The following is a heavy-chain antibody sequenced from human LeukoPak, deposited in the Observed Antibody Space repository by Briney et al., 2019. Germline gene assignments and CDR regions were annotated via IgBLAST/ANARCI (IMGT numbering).Heavy chain of an antibody. CDR2: IIPIFGTA. CDR1: GGTFSSYA. CDR3: ARRESDPYDFWSGSSGYFDL. Sequence: SVKVSCKASGGTFSSYAISWVRQAPGQGLEWMGGIIPIFGTANYAQKFQGRVTITADESTSTAYMELSSLRSEDTAVYYCARRESDPYDFWSGSSGYFDLWGRGTLVTVSS. V-gene: IGHV1-69*13. J-gene: IGHJ2*01. D-gene: IGHD3-3*01.